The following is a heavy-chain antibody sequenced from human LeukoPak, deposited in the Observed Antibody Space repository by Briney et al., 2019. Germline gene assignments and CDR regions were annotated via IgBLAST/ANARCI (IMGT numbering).Heavy chain of an antibody. CDR2: IYSGGST. D-gene: IGHD6-19*01. Sequence: GGSLRLSCAASGFTVSSNYMSWVRQAPGKGLEWVSVIYSGGSTYYADSVKGGFTISRDNSKNTLYLQMNSLRAEDTAVYYCAKDGLVPYFDYWGQGTLVTVSS. CDR1: GFTVSSNY. V-gene: IGHV3-66*01. J-gene: IGHJ4*02. CDR3: AKDGLVPYFDY.